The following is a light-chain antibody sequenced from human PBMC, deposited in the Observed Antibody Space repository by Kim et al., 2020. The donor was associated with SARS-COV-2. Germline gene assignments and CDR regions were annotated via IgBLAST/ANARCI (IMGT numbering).Light chain of an antibody. CDR2: GAS. J-gene: IGKJ1*01. Sequence: EIVMTQSPATLSVSPGERATLSCRASQSFSSNLAWYQQKPGQAPRLLIYGASTRATGIPARFSGSGSGTDFTLTISSLQSEDFAVYYCQQYNNWPLTFGQGTKVDIK. CDR3: QQYNNWPLT. V-gene: IGKV3-15*01. CDR1: QSFSSN.